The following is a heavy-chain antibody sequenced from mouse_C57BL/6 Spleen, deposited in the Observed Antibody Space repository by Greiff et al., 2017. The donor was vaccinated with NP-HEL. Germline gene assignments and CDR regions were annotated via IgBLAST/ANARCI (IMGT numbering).Heavy chain of an antibody. V-gene: IGHV1-82*01. CDR3: ARAGSTPYYAMEY. D-gene: IGHD1-1*01. J-gene: IGHJ4*01. CDR2: IYPGDGDT. CDR1: GYSFSSSW. Sequence: QVQLKESGPELVKPGASVKISCKASGYSFSSSWMHWVKQRPGKGLEWIGRIYPGDGDTHYNGKFKGKATLTAAKSSSTAYMQLSSLTSEDSAVYFCARAGSTPYYAMEYWGQGTSVTVSA.